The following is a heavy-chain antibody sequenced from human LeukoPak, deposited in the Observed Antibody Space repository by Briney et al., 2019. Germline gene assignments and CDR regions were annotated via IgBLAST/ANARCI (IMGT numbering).Heavy chain of an antibody. Sequence: SETLSLTCAVSGGSISSYYWSWLRQPPGKGLEWIGYIYYSGSTNYNPSLKSRVTISVDTSKNQFSLELTSVTAADTAVYYCARDSSGYYNHFDYWGQGTLVTVSS. J-gene: IGHJ4*02. CDR2: IYYSGST. CDR1: GGSISSYY. V-gene: IGHV4-59*01. CDR3: ARDSSGYYNHFDY. D-gene: IGHD3-22*01.